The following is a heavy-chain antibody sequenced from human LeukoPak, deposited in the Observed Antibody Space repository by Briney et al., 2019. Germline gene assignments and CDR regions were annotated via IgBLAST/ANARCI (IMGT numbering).Heavy chain of an antibody. J-gene: IGHJ3*02. Sequence: PGGSLRLSCAASEFTFSSYAMSWVRQAPGKGLEWVSTISSSGSTYYGDSVKGRFTISRDNSKNTLYLQMDSLRAEATAIYYCAKIRGYTGYHLTSAFAIWGQGTMVTVSS. CDR2: ISSSGST. D-gene: IGHD5-12*01. CDR3: AKIRGYTGYHLTSAFAI. V-gene: IGHV3-23*01. CDR1: EFTFSSYA.